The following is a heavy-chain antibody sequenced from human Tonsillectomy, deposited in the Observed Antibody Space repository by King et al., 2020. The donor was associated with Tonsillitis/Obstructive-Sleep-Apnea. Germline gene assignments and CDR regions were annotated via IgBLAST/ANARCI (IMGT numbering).Heavy chain of an antibody. CDR3: ARGRGGTIPY. CDR2: INHSGST. CDR1: GGSFSGYY. J-gene: IGHJ4*02. Sequence: VQLQQWGAGLLKPSETLSLTCAVYGGSFSGYYWSWIRQPPGKGLEWIGEINHSGSTNYNPSLKSRVTISVDTSKTQFSLKLSSVTAADTAVYYCARGRGGTIPYWGQGTLVTVSS. V-gene: IGHV4-34*01. D-gene: IGHD2-15*01.